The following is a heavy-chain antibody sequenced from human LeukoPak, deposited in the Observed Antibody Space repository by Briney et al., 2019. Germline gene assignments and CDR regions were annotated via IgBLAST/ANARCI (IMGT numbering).Heavy chain of an antibody. D-gene: IGHD4/OR15-4a*01. CDR1: GYTFSDHF. CDR2: IRPDGDT. Sequence: ASVKVSCKASGYTFSDHFIHWVRQAPGQGLAWMGWIRPDGDTKYAEDFQGRVTMTRDTSISTAYMELSRLRSDDTAVYYCARGCYGTTYYYYGMDVWGQGTTVTVSS. CDR3: ARGCYGTTYYYYGMDV. V-gene: IGHV1-2*02. J-gene: IGHJ6*02.